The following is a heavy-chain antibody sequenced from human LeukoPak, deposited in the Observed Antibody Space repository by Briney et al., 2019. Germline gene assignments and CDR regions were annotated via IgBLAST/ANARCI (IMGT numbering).Heavy chain of an antibody. CDR2: VMGSGLST. D-gene: IGHD3-22*01. J-gene: IGHJ4*02. CDR1: GFTFTSYT. Sequence: GGSLRLSCAASGFTFTSYTMIWVRQAPERGLEWVSSVMGSGLSTFYADSVKGRFTISRDNSKNTLFLQMNSLRAEDTAIYYCAKKMLVVGGTPFFDYYGQGTLVTVSS. CDR3: AKKMLVVGGTPFFDY. V-gene: IGHV3-23*01.